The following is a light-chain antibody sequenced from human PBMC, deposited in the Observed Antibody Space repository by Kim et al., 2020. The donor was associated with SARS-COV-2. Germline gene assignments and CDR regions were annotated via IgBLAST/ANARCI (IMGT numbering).Light chain of an antibody. J-gene: IGLJ2*01. CDR3: QTWDSSGV. V-gene: IGLV3-1*01. Sequence: SSELTQPPSVSVPPGQTASITCSGDKLGDKYTCWYQQKPGQSPVLVIYRDSRRPSGIPERFSGSNSGNTATLTISGTQAMDEADYYCQTWDSSGVFGGGT. CDR1: KLGDKY. CDR2: RDS.